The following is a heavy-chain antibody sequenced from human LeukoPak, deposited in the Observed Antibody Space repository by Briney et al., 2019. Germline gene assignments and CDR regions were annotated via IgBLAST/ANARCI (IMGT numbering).Heavy chain of an antibody. Sequence: SETLSLTCTVSGGSISSSSYYWGWIRQPPGKGLEWIGSIYYSGSTHYNPSLKSRVTISVDTSKNQFSLKLSSVTAADTAVYYCARRKAAADDYWGQGTLVTVSS. D-gene: IGHD6-13*01. J-gene: IGHJ4*02. CDR1: GGSISSSSYY. CDR3: ARRKAAADDY. CDR2: IYYSGST. V-gene: IGHV4-39*01.